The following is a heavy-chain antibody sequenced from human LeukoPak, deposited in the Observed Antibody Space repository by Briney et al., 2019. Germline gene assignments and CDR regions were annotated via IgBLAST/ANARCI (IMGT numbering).Heavy chain of an antibody. Sequence: GESLKISCKGSGYSFTSYWIAWVRQMPGKRLEWMGIIYPGDSDTRYSPSFQGQVTISADRSISTAYLQWSSLKASDTAMYYCARGDYGDYRVFYTLFDYWGQGTLVTVSS. CDR3: ARGDYGDYRVFYTLFDY. D-gene: IGHD4-17*01. J-gene: IGHJ4*02. V-gene: IGHV5-51*01. CDR2: IYPGDSDT. CDR1: GYSFTSYW.